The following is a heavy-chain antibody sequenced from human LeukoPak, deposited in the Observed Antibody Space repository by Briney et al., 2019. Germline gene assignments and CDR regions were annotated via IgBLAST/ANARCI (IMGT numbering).Heavy chain of an antibody. Sequence: ASVKVSCKASGYTFTGYYMHWVRQAPGQGLEWMGIINPSGGSTSYAQKFQGRVTMTRDMSTSTVYMELSSLRSEDTAVYYCARGDSSGYTTPVVDYWGQGTLVTVSS. CDR2: INPSGGST. CDR1: GYTFTGYY. D-gene: IGHD3-22*01. J-gene: IGHJ4*02. V-gene: IGHV1-46*01. CDR3: ARGDSSGYTTPVVDY.